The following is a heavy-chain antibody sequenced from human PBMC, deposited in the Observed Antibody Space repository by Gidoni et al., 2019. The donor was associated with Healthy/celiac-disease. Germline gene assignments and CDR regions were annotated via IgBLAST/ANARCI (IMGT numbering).Heavy chain of an antibody. Sequence: QVQLQQWGAGLLKPSETLSLTCAVYGGSFSGYYWAGIRPPPGKGLAWIGEINHSGSTNYNPSLQSPVPLSVDPSQNQFSLKLSSVTAADPAVYYCARGGGIFWSGYYNLDYWGQGTLVTVSS. V-gene: IGHV4-34*01. CDR3: ARGGGIFWSGYYNLDY. CDR1: GGSFSGYY. D-gene: IGHD3-3*01. J-gene: IGHJ4*02. CDR2: INHSGST.